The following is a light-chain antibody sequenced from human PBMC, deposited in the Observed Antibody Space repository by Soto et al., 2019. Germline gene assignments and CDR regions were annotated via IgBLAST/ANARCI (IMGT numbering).Light chain of an antibody. CDR2: ENN. CDR1: SSDIGNNY. J-gene: IGLJ7*01. Sequence: QSVLTQPPSVSAAPGQKVTISCSGSSSDIGNNYVSWYQQFPGTAPKLLICENNKRPSGIADRFSGSKSGTSATLGITGLQTGDEADYYCGTWDSSLSAAVFGGGTQLTVL. V-gene: IGLV1-51*02. CDR3: GTWDSSLSAAV.